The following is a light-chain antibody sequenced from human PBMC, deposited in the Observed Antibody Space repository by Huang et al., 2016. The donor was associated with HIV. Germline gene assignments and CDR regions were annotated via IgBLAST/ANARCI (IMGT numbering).Light chain of an antibody. CDR1: QSVGSN. V-gene: IGKV3-15*01. CDR2: GAS. CDR3: QQYNNWPPYT. Sequence: EIVMTQSPATLSVSPGERATLSCRASQSVGSNLAWYQQKPCQAPRLLIYGASTRATAIPARFSGSGSGTEFTLTISSLQSEDFAVYYCQQYNNWPPYTFGQGTNLEIK. J-gene: IGKJ2*01.